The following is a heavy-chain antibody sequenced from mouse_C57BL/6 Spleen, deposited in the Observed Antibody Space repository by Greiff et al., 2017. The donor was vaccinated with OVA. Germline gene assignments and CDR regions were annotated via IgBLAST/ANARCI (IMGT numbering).Heavy chain of an antibody. CDR3: AMGIYDYDDFDY. J-gene: IGHJ2*01. CDR2: IYPGSGST. CDR1: GYTFTSYW. V-gene: IGHV1-55*01. D-gene: IGHD2-4*01. Sequence: QVQLQQSGAELVKPGASVKMSCKASGYTFTSYWITWVKQRPGQGLEWIGDIYPGSGSTNYNEKFKSKATLTVDTSSSTAYMQLSSLTSEDSAVYYCAMGIYDYDDFDYWGQGTTLTVSS.